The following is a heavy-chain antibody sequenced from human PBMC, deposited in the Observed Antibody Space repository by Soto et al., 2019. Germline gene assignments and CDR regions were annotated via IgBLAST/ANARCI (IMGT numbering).Heavy chain of an antibody. D-gene: IGHD6-19*01. J-gene: IGHJ4*02. V-gene: IGHV3-7*05. CDR1: GFTLSSYW. CDR3: ASESGWFLDY. Sequence: VQPGGSLRLSCAVSGFTLSSYWMTWVRQAPGKGLEWVANIKQDGSEKYYVDSVKGRFTISRDNAKNSLYLQMSSLRADDTAVYYCASESGWFLDYWGQGTLVTVSS. CDR2: IKQDGSEK.